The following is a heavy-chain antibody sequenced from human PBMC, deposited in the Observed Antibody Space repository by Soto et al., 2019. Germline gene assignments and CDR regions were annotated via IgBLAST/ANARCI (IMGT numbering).Heavy chain of an antibody. CDR2: ISSSSSYI. J-gene: IGHJ5*02. D-gene: IGHD6-6*01. CDR3: AREIAARGWFDP. Sequence: NPGGSLRLSCAASGFTFSSYSMNWVRQAPGKGLEWVSSISSSSSYIYYADSVKGRFTISRDNAKNSLYLQMNSLRAEDTAVYYCAREIAARGWFDPWGQGTLVTVSS. CDR1: GFTFSSYS. V-gene: IGHV3-21*01.